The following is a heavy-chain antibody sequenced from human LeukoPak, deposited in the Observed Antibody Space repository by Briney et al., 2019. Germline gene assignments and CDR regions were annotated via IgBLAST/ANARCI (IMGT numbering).Heavy chain of an antibody. CDR1: GFTCDDYA. J-gene: IGHJ4*02. V-gene: IGHV3-9*03. Sequence: PGGSLRLSCAASGFTCDDYAMHWVLQAPGKVLEWVSGISWNSGSIGYADSVKGRFTISRDNAKNSLYLQMNSLRAEDMALYYCAKDYESAVTTISYWGQGTLVTVSS. CDR3: AKDYESAVTTISY. D-gene: IGHD4-17*01. CDR2: ISWNSGSI.